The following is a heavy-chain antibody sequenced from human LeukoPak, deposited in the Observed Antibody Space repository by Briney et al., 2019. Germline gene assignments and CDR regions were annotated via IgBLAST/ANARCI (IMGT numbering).Heavy chain of an antibody. V-gene: IGHV3-74*01. CDR3: ARDRDYYDSSGYYHWFDP. D-gene: IGHD3-22*01. CDR1: GFTFSSYW. CDR2: INSDGSST. J-gene: IGHJ5*02. Sequence: GGSLRLSCAASGFTFSSYWMHWVRQAPGKGLVWVSRINSDGSSTSYADSVKGRFTISRDNAKNTLYLQMNSLRAEDAAVYYCARDRDYYDSSGYYHWFDPWGQGTLVTVSS.